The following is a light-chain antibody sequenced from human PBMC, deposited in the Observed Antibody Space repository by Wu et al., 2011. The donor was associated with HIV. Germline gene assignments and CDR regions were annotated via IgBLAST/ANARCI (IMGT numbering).Light chain of an antibody. CDR2: GAS. CDR1: QSVSRN. V-gene: IGKV3-15*01. Sequence: RATLSCRASQSVSRNLAWYQQEPGQAPRLLIYGASTRATGIPARFSGSGSGTEFTLTISSMQSEDFAVYYCQQYNYWITFGQGTRLEIK. CDR3: QQYNYWIT. J-gene: IGKJ5*01.